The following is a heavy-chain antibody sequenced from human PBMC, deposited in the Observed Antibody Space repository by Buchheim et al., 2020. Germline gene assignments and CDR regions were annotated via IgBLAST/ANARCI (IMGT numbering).Heavy chain of an antibody. CDR2: IYYSGTT. Sequence: QVHLQESGPGLVKPSETLFLTCTVSGGSIGTYFWSWIRQPPGKGLEWIGYIYYSGTTNYTPSLKGRVTISVDTSNNQVSLQLNSVTAADTAVYYCARQGGYSGHNWFDAWGRGT. V-gene: IGHV4-59*08. J-gene: IGHJ5*02. D-gene: IGHD5-12*01. CDR3: ARQGGYSGHNWFDA. CDR1: GGSIGTYF.